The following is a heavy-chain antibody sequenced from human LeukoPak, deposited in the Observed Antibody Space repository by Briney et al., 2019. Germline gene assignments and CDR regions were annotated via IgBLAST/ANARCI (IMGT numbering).Heavy chain of an antibody. Sequence: PGGSLRLSCAASGFTFSNAWMSWVRQAPGKGLEWVGRIKSKTDGGTTDYAAPVKGRLTISRDDSKNTLYLQMNSLKTEDTAVYYCTTGGDFWSGYSFDYWGQGTLVTVSS. CDR3: TTGGDFWSGYSFDY. CDR1: GFTFSNAW. J-gene: IGHJ4*02. D-gene: IGHD3-3*01. CDR2: IKSKTDGGTT. V-gene: IGHV3-15*01.